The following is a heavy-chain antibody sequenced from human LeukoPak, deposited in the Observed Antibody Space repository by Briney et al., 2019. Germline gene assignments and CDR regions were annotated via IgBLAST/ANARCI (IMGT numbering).Heavy chain of an antibody. J-gene: IGHJ4*02. Sequence: SETLSLTCTVSGASISNYYCSWIRQSPGKGLEWIGYIYYSGTTNYNPSLKSRVTISVDTSKNQFSLKLTSVTAADTAVYYCARSGSYGGHFDNWGQGTLVAVSS. D-gene: IGHD1-26*01. CDR2: IYYSGTT. V-gene: IGHV4-59*08. CDR1: GASISNYY. CDR3: ARSGSYGGHFDN.